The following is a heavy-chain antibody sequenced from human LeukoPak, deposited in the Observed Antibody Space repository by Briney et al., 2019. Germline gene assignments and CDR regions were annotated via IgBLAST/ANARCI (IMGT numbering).Heavy chain of an antibody. CDR1: GLTFSDHW. CDR2: INQDGSER. Sequence: GGSLRLSCEASGLTFSDHWLTWVRQAPGKGLDWVAHINQDGSERSYVDSVKGRFTISRDNAKNSLFLQMNSLRVEDAAVYYCARGHYGMDVWGQGTTVTVSS. J-gene: IGHJ6*02. CDR3: ARGHYGMDV. V-gene: IGHV3-7*05.